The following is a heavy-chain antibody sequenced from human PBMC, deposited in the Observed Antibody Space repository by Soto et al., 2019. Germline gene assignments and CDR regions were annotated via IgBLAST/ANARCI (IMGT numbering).Heavy chain of an antibody. V-gene: IGHV3-15*01. J-gene: IGHJ6*02. D-gene: IGHD3-3*01. CDR1: GFTFSSYA. CDR3: TTDLWDYDFWSGYPFYYYGMVV. Sequence: EVQLLESGGGLEQPGGSLRLSCAASGFTFSSYAMSWVRQAPGKGLEWVGRIKSKTDGGTTDYAAPVKGRFTISRDDSKNTLYLQMNSLKTEDTAVDYCTTDLWDYDFWSGYPFYYYGMVVWGQGTTVTVSS. CDR2: IKSKTDGGTT.